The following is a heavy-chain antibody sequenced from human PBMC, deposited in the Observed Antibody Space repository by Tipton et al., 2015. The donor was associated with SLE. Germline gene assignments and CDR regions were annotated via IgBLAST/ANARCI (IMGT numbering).Heavy chain of an antibody. Sequence: SLRLSCAASGFTFSSYAMHWVRQAPGKGLEWVAVISYDGSNKYYADSVKGRFTISRDNSKNTLYLQMNSLRAEDTAVYYCAREEYSSSWTGYYYYYYMDVWGKGTTVTVSS. CDR3: AREEYSSSWTGYYYYYYMDV. J-gene: IGHJ6*03. V-gene: IGHV3-30-3*01. CDR1: GFTFSSYA. CDR2: ISYDGSNK. D-gene: IGHD6-13*01.